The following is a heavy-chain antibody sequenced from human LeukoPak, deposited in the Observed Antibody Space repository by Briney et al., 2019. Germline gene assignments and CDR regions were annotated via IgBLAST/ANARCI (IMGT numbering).Heavy chain of an antibody. J-gene: IGHJ4*02. D-gene: IGHD2-2*01. V-gene: IGHV1-18*01. CDR3: ARVGSRSGYCSSTSCYSLDY. Sequence: ASVKVSCKASGYTFTSYGISWVRQAPGQGLEWMGWLTAYNGNTNYAQKLQGRVTMTTDTSTSTAYMELRSLRSDDTAVYYCARVGSRSGYCSSTSCYSLDYWGQGTLVTVSS. CDR2: LTAYNGNT. CDR1: GYTFTSYG.